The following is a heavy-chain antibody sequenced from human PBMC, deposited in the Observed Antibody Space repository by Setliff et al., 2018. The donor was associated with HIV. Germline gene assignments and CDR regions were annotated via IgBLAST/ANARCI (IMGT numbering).Heavy chain of an antibody. J-gene: IGHJ4*02. V-gene: IGHV4-34*01. D-gene: IGHD6-19*01. CDR3: ARGRKKTLAVSGTRYFDF. CDR2: VTHSGST. Sequence: PSETLSLTCAVYGGSLSGFYWTFIRQSPGKGLEWIGEVTHSGSTTYDPSLKSRITISVDTSKNQFSLKLTSVTAADMSVYYCARGRKKTLAVSGTRYFDFWGQGTLVTVSS. CDR1: GGSLSGFY.